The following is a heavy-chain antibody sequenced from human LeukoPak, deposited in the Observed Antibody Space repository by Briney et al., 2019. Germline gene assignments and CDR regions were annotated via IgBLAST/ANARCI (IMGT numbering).Heavy chain of an antibody. CDR2: IIPIFGTA. CDR1: GGTFSSYA. CDR3: ARGNRLVIGSEEIDI. Sequence: SVKVSCKASGGTFSSYAISWVRQAPGQGLEWMGRIIPIFGTANYAQKFQGRVTITTDESTSTAYMELSSLRSEDTAVYYCARGNRLVIGSEEIDIWGQGTMVTVSS. V-gene: IGHV1-69*05. D-gene: IGHD3-10*01. J-gene: IGHJ3*02.